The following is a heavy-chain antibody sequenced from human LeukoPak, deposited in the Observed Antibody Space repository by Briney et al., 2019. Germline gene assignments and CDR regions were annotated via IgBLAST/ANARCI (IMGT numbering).Heavy chain of an antibody. CDR2: INPNTGGT. CDR3: AIGRDGWELPDDACDI. D-gene: IGHD1-26*01. V-gene: IGHV1-2*02. CDR1: GYTFTAYY. Sequence: ASVKVSCKASGYTFTAYYIHWVRQAPGQPLEWMGCINPNTGGTHYAQKFQGRVTMTTDTSISTAYMELSRLRSDDKAVYCCAIGRDGWELPDDACDIWGEGTMVTVS. J-gene: IGHJ3*02.